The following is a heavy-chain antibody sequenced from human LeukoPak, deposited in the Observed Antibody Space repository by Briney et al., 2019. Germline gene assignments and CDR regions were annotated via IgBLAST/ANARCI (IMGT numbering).Heavy chain of an antibody. CDR3: ARVGVGVLWFGELLPYGWFDP. J-gene: IGHJ5*02. V-gene: IGHV1-2*02. CDR1: GYSFTAYY. Sequence: ASVKVSCKASGYSFTAYYMHWVRQAPGQGLEWMGWINPNSGGTTYAQKFQGRVTMTRDTSISTAYMELSRLRSDDTAVYYCARVGVGVLWFGELLPYGWFDPWGQGTLVTVSS. D-gene: IGHD3-10*01. CDR2: INPNSGGT.